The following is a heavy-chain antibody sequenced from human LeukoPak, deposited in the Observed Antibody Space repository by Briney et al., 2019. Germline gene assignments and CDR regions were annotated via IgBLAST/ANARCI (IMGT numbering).Heavy chain of an antibody. J-gene: IGHJ4*02. V-gene: IGHV3-69-1*01. CDR3: AREGDGSNSGFAY. D-gene: IGHD4-11*01. CDR2: ISSTTVI. CDR1: GFIFSGYN. Sequence: GGSLRLSCAVSGFIFSGYNMNWVRQAPGKGLEWIAYISSTTVIYYADSVEGRFTVSRDNAHDSLYLQMSSLTLDDTAVYFCAREGDGSNSGFAYWGQGTLVTVSS.